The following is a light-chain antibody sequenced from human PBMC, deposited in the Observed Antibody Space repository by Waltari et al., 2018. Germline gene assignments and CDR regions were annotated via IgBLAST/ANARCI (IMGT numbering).Light chain of an antibody. V-gene: IGLV2-8*01. CDR2: EVS. CDR1: SPYLGVSNY. Sequence: QSALTQPPSASGSPGQSVPIPCPGTSPYLGVSNYVSWYQQHPGKAPKPLIYEVSERPSGVPDRFSGSKSGIAASLTVFGLQTEDEADYYCASFAGSNTLFGGGTKLTVL. J-gene: IGLJ2*01. CDR3: ASFAGSNTL.